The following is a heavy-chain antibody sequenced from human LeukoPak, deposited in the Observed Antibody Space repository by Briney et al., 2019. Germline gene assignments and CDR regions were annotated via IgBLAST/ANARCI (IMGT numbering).Heavy chain of an antibody. V-gene: IGHV1-46*01. J-gene: IGHJ4*02. Sequence: ASVKVSCKASGYTFTSYYMHWVRQAPGQGLEWRGIINPSGGSTSYAQKFQGRVTMTRDTSTSTVYMELSSLRSEDTAVYYCARDLFVVVTAMSQGGYDYWGQGTLVTVSS. CDR1: GYTFTSYY. D-gene: IGHD2-21*02. CDR3: ARDLFVVVTAMSQGGYDY. CDR2: INPSGGST.